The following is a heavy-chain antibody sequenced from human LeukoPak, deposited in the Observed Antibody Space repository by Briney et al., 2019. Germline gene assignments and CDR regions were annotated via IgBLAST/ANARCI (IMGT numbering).Heavy chain of an antibody. CDR1: GGSISSTNYY. D-gene: IGHD3-10*01. V-gene: IGHV4-39*01. CDR2: IYSDGT. Sequence: PSETLSLTCTVSGGSISSTNYYWGWIRQPPGKGLEWIGSIYSDGTYYNPSLKSRIAMSVDTSKNQFSLSLRSVTATDTAVYYCARHYYAGSGTYRPFDHWGQGTLVTVAS. J-gene: IGHJ4*02. CDR3: ARHYYAGSGTYRPFDH.